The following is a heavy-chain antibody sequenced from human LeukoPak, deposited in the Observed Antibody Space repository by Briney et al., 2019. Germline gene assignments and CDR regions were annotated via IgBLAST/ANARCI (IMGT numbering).Heavy chain of an antibody. CDR1: VFTFRDYA. CDR3: ARDSVMTTMTADPDY. CDR2: TWFDGSNN. D-gene: IGHD4-17*01. V-gene: IGHV3-33*01. Sequence: GGSLRLSCAASVFTFRDYAMHWVRQAPGKGLEWVALTWFDGSNNHYADSVKGRFSISTDNSKNTLYLQMNSLRAEDTAVYYCARDSVMTTMTADPDYWGQGTLVTVSS. J-gene: IGHJ4*02.